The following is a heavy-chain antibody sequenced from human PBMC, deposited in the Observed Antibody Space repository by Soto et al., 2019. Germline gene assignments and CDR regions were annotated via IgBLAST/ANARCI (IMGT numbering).Heavy chain of an antibody. CDR1: GFTFSNAW. J-gene: IGHJ4*02. D-gene: IGHD6-13*01. CDR2: IKRKTDAGTT. V-gene: IGHV3-15*01. CDR3: TYSSSWPGVDY. Sequence: EVQLVESGGGLVKPGGSLRLSCAASGFTFSNAWMTWVRQAPGKGLEWVGRIKRKTDAGTTDYAAPVKGRFTISRDDSKNTLYLQMNSLKTEDTAVYYCTYSSSWPGVDYWGQGTLSPSPQ.